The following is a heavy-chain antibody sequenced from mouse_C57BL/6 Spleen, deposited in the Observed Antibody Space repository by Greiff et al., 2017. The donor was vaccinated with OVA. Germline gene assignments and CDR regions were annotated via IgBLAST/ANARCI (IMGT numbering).Heavy chain of an antibody. CDR1: GYTFTSYW. CDR3: ARKHNWFAY. D-gene: IGHD3-1*01. Sequence: VQLQHPGAELVKPGSSVKLSCKASGYTFTSYWMHWVKQRPGPGLEWFGRIYPSDGATNYNQKFKDKATLTVDKSSSTAYMQLSSVTSEDSAVNDYARKHNWFAYWGQGTIVTVSA. V-gene: IGHV1-69*02. CDR2: IYPSDGAT. J-gene: IGHJ3*01.